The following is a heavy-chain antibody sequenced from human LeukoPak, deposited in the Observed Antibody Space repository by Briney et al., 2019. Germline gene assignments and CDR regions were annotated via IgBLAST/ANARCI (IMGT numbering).Heavy chain of an antibody. CDR3: AREILGGFNPGAY. V-gene: IGHV4-4*02. D-gene: IGHD1-14*01. CDR2: IHRSGSP. Sequence: SETLSLTCTVSLDSTTSNFWSWVRHPPGKGLEWIAEIHRSGSPNYNPSLQSPVTISIDRSRNQIALELSSVTAADTAVYYCAREILGGFNPGAYWGQGTLVTVSS. CDR1: LDSTTSNF. J-gene: IGHJ4*02.